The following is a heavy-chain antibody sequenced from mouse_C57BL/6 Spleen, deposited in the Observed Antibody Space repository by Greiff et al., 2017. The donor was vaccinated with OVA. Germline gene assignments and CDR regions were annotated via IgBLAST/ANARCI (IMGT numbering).Heavy chain of an antibody. CDR1: GFTFSNYW. Sequence: EVQLVESGGGLVQPGGSMKLSCVASGFTFSNYWMNWVRQSPEKGLEWVAQIRLKSDNYATHYAESVKGRFTISRDDSKSSVYLQMNNLRAEDTGIYYCTGGFYTGYFDYWGQGTTLTVSS. D-gene: IGHD2-12*01. V-gene: IGHV6-3*01. CDR2: IRLKSDNYAT. CDR3: TGGFYTGYFDY. J-gene: IGHJ2*01.